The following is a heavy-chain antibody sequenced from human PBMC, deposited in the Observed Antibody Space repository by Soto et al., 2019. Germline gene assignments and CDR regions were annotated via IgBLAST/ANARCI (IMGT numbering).Heavy chain of an antibody. J-gene: IGHJ4*02. V-gene: IGHV4-59*01. CDR1: GGSISSYY. CDR2: IYYSGST. CDR3: ARKRRGYSGYDYWYFDN. D-gene: IGHD5-12*01. Sequence: SETLSLTCTVSGGSISSYYWSWIRQPPGKGLEWIGYIYYSGSTNYNPSLKSRVTISVDTSKNQFSLKLSSVTAADTAVYYCARKRRGYSGYDYWYFDNWGQGTLVTLSS.